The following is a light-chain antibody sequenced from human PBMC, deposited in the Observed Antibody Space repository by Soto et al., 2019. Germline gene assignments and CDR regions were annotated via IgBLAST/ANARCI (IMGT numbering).Light chain of an antibody. CDR1: SFNIGSNT. Sequence: QSVLTQPPSASGTPGQRVTISCSGSSFNIGSNTVNWFQQLPETAPKLLIYSNNQRPSGVPDRFSASKSGTSASLAISGLQSEDEADYYCAAWDDSLNGHVFGTGTKATVL. J-gene: IGLJ1*01. CDR2: SNN. V-gene: IGLV1-44*01. CDR3: AAWDDSLNGHV.